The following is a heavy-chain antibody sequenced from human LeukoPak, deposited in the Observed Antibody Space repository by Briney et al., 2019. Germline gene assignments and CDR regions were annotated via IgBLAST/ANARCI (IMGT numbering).Heavy chain of an antibody. CDR1: GGSFSGYY. Sequence: SETLSLTCAVYGGSFSGYYWSWIRQPPGKGLEWIGEINHSGSTNYNPSLKSRVTISVDTSKNQFSLKLSSVTAADTAVYYCARRSIAARWGYYYYYVDVWGKGTTVTVSS. CDR3: ARRSIAARWGYYYYYVDV. CDR2: INHSGST. D-gene: IGHD6-6*01. V-gene: IGHV4-34*01. J-gene: IGHJ6*03.